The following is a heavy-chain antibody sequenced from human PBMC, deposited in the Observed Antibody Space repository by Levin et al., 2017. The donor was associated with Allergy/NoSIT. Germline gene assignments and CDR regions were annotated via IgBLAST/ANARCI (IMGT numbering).Heavy chain of an antibody. V-gene: IGHV4-4*02. CDR2: VFHSGIA. CDR1: GASITGSDW. J-gene: IGHJ5*02. CDR3: ARVDTMAAAPES. D-gene: IGHD5-24*01. Sequence: PGGFLRLSCAVSGASITGSDWWTWVRQPPGKGLEWIGEVFHSGIANYNPSLESRVIMSVDKSKNLFSLRLSSVTAADTAVYYCARVDTMAAAPESWGQGVLVTVSS.